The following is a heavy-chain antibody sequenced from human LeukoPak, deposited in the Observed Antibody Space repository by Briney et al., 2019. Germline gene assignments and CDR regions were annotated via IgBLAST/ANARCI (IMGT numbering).Heavy chain of an antibody. J-gene: IGHJ4*02. CDR3: ATYYFGSGSYAKLEY. CDR2: IKSKTGGGTA. D-gene: IGHD3-10*01. V-gene: IGHV3-15*01. Sequence: GGSLRLSCAASGFTFSNAWMNWVRQAPGKGLEWVGRIKSKTGGGTADYAAPVKDRFTISRDDSENTLFLQLNSLKTEDTAVYYCATYYFGSGSYAKLEYWGQGTLVTVSS. CDR1: GFTFSNAW.